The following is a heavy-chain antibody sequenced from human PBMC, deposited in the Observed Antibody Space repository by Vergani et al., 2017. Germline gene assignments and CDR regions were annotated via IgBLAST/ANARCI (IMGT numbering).Heavy chain of an antibody. V-gene: IGHV3-23*01. Sequence: EVQLLESGGDLIQPGGSLRLSCAASGLTISRNVMIWVRQAPGKGLEWVSSIGGSGANTYYADSVKGRFTISRDNSKNTLYLQMNSLRVEDTAVYYCEKSPYASGTYFLGPDYWGQGTLITVSS. CDR1: GLTISRNV. D-gene: IGHD3-10*01. J-gene: IGHJ4*02. CDR2: IGGSGANT. CDR3: EKSPYASGTYFLGPDY.